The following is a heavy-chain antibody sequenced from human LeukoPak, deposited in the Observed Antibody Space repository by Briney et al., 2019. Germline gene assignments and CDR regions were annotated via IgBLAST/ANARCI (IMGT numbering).Heavy chain of an antibody. CDR2: IYTFGGT. J-gene: IGHJ4*02. Sequence: SETLSLTCSVSAGSMTSFYWNWVRQPVGKGLEWIGQIYTFGGTNYNPSLRSRVTMSVDTSKNQYSLQLTSATAADTGVYYCARDSLYSGSVEPLGYWGQGILVIVSS. D-gene: IGHD3-10*01. CDR3: ARDSLYSGSVEPLGY. V-gene: IGHV4-4*07. CDR1: AGSMTSFY.